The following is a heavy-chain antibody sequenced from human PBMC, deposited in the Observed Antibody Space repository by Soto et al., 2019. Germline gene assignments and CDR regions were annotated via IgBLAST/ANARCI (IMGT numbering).Heavy chain of an antibody. CDR1: DGSFSSHY. D-gene: IGHD3-22*01. V-gene: IGHV4-59*11. Sequence: SETLSLACTVSDGSFSSHYWSWIRQPPGKGLEWIGYIYYSGSTNYNPSLKSRVTISVDTSVNQFSLKLSSVTAADTAVYFCARLYSDGSAYYSTFDYWGQGTLVTVSS. J-gene: IGHJ4*02. CDR3: ARLYSDGSAYYSTFDY. CDR2: IYYSGST.